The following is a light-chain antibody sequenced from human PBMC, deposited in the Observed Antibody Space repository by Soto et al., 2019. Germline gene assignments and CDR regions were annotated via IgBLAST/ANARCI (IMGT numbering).Light chain of an antibody. V-gene: IGKV3-20*01. CDR1: QSVSSNF. J-gene: IGKJ1*01. CDR2: GAS. Sequence: EIVMTHSPATLSVSPWERATLSVRSSQSVSSNFLAWYQQKPGQAPRLLIYGASSRATGIPDRFSGSGSGTDFTLAISRLEPEDFAVYYCQQYGGSPRTFGQGTKVDIK. CDR3: QQYGGSPRT.